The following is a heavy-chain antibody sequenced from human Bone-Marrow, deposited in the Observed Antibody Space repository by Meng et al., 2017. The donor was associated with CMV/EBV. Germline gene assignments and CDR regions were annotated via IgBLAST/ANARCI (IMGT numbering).Heavy chain of an antibody. CDR3: ARGGITMIVVTHFDY. V-gene: IGHV4-39*07. D-gene: IGHD3-22*01. J-gene: IGHJ4*02. CDR1: GGSISSSSYY. Sequence: QLQLQESGPXLVKPXXXLSLTCTXPGGSISSSSYYWGWIRQPPGKGLEWIGSIYYSGSTYYNPSLKSRVTISVDTSKNQFSLKLSSVTAADTAVYYCARGGITMIVVTHFDYWGQGTLVTVSS. CDR2: IYYSGST.